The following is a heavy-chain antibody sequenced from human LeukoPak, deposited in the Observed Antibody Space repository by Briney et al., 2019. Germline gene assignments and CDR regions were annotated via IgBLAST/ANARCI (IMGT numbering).Heavy chain of an antibody. V-gene: IGHV3-23*01. CDR2: ISNSGGST. CDR3: AKDRRTTVTTGLFDY. D-gene: IGHD4-17*01. Sequence: GGSLRLSCAASGFTFTSYAMSWVRQAPGKGLEWVSTISNSGGSTHYADSVQGRFAISRDSSENTLYLQVSSLRAEDTAVYFCAKDRRTTVTTGLFDYWGQGTLVTVSP. J-gene: IGHJ4*02. CDR1: GFTFTSYA.